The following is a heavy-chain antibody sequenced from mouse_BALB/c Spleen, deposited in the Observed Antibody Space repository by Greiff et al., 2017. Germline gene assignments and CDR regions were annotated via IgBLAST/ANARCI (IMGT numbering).Heavy chain of an antibody. CDR2: ISYSGST. D-gene: IGHD5-1*01. Sequence: EVKLQESGPGLVKPSQSLSLTCTVTGYSITSDYAWNWIRQFPGNKLEWMGYISYSGSTSYNPSLKSRISITRDTSKNQFFLQLNSVTTEDTATYYCARYLYYFDYWGQGTTLTVSS. J-gene: IGHJ2*01. CDR1: GYSITSDYA. CDR3: ARYLYYFDY. V-gene: IGHV3-2*02.